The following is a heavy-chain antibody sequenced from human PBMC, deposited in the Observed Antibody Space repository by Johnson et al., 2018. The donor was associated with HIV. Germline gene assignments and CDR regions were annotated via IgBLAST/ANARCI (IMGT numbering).Heavy chain of an antibody. V-gene: IGHV3-72*01. J-gene: IGHJ3*01. D-gene: IGHD3-16*02. CDR3: TRDRDVVGLS. Sequence: VQLVESGGGVVQPGRSLRLSCAASGFTFSSYAMHWVRQAPGKGLEWIGRIKNKANRYSTEYAASVKGRFTISRDDSKNSLSLQMSSLKTEDTAVYYCTRDRDVVGLSGGQGTMVTVSS. CDR2: IKNKANRYST. CDR1: GFTFSSYA.